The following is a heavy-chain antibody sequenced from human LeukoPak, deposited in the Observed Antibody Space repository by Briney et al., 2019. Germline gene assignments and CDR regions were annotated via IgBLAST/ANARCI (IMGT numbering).Heavy chain of an antibody. J-gene: IGHJ4*02. CDR2: IIPIFGTA. CDR1: GGTFSSYA. Sequence: GASVKVSCKASGGTFSSYAISWVRQAPGQGLEWMGGIIPIFGTANYAQKFQGRVTITADESTSTGYMELSSLRSEDTAVYYCASKRGYSYGLDCWGQGTLVTVSS. V-gene: IGHV1-69*13. D-gene: IGHD5-18*01. CDR3: ASKRGYSYGLDC.